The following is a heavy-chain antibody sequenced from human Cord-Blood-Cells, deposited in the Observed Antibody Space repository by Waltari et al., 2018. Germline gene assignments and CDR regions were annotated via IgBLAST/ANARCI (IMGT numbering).Heavy chain of an antibody. V-gene: IGHV1-18*04. Sequence: QVQLVQSGAEVKKPGASVKVSCKASGYTFTSYGISWVRQAPGQGLEWMGWISAYNGNTNYAQKLQDTVTMTTDTSTGTAYIELGGLRSDETAVYYGARAKKLAARHDAFDNWGQGTMVTVSS. CDR3: ARAKKLAARHDAFDN. D-gene: IGHD6-6*01. CDR2: ISAYNGNT. CDR1: GYTFTSYG. J-gene: IGHJ3*02.